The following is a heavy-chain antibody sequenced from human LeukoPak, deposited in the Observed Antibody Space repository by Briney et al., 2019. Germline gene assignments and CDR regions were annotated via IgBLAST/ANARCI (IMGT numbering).Heavy chain of an antibody. CDR3: ALYDFWSGYGGS. D-gene: IGHD3-3*01. J-gene: IGHJ5*02. CDR1: GFTFSSYW. V-gene: IGHV3-74*01. CDR2: INSDGSST. Sequence: GGSLRLSCAASGFTFSSYWMHWVRQAPGKGLVGVSRINSDGSSTNYADFVKGRFTISRDNAKNTLYLQMNSLRVKDTAVYYCALYDFWSGYGGSWGQGTLVTVSS.